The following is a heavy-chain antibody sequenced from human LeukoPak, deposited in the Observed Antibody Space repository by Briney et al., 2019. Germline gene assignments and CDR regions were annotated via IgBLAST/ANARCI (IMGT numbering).Heavy chain of an antibody. J-gene: IGHJ4*02. D-gene: IGHD3-10*01. CDR1: GFTFSTYS. CDR3: ARGVRGLANFDY. V-gene: IGHV3-48*02. CDR2: ISSTNII. Sequence: GGSLRLSCAASGFTFSTYSLNWVRQAPGKGLEWISYISSTNIIYYADSAKGRLTISRDNGKNSVYLQMNSLRDEDTAVYYCARGVRGLANFDYWGQGTLVTVSS.